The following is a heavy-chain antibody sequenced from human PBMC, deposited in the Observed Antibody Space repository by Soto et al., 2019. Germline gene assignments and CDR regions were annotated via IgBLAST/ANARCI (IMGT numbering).Heavy chain of an antibody. CDR1: GFTFSSYA. CDR2: ISGSGGST. J-gene: IGHJ4*02. D-gene: IGHD3-16*01. V-gene: IGHV3-23*01. Sequence: GGSLRLSCAASGFTFSSYAMSRVRQAPGKGLEWVSAISGSGGSTYYADSVKGRFTISRDNSKNTLYLQMNSLRAEDTAVYYCAKEGLHLGELFHDYWGQGTLVTVSS. CDR3: AKEGLHLGELFHDY.